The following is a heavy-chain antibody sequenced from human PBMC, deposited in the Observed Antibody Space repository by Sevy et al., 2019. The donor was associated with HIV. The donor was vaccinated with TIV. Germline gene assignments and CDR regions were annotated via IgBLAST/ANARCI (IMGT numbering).Heavy chain of an antibody. D-gene: IGHD4-17*01. CDR3: ARERTTVTLTGGHFDY. Sequence: SETLSLTCTVSGGSISSYPWSWIRQPPGKGLEWIGYIYYSGSTNYNPSLKSRVTISVDTSKNQFSLKLSSVTAADTAVYYCARERTTVTLTGGHFDYWGQGTLVTVSS. J-gene: IGHJ4*02. V-gene: IGHV4-59*01. CDR2: IYYSGST. CDR1: GGSISSYP.